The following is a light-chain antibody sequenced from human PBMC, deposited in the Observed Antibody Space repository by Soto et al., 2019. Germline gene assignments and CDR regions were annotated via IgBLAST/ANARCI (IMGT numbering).Light chain of an antibody. V-gene: IGKV4-1*01. CDR2: WAS. CDR1: QSVLYSSNNKNY. Sequence: DIVMTQSPDSLAVSLGERATINCKSSQSVLYSSNNKNYVAWYQQKPGQPPKVLINWASARESGVPDRFSGSGSGTDFTLTISSLQAEEVALYYCQHYYSTPRTFGGGTKVEIK. J-gene: IGKJ4*01. CDR3: QHYYSTPRT.